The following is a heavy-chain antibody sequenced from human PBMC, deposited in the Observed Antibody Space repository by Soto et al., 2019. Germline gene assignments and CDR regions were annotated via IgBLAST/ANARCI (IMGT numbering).Heavy chain of an antibody. CDR1: GGTFSSYA. V-gene: IGHV1-69*13. Sequence: GASVKVSCKASGGTFSSYAISWVRQAPGQGLEWMGGIIPIFGTANYAQKFQGRVTITADESTSTAYMELSSLRSEDTAVYYCARELTEQHHDALDIWGQGTMVTVSS. CDR2: IIPIFGTA. D-gene: IGHD6-13*01. J-gene: IGHJ3*02. CDR3: ARELTEQHHDALDI.